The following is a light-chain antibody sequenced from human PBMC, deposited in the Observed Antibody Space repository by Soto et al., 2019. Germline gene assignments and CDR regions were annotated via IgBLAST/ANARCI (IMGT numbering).Light chain of an antibody. Sequence: QSALTQPASVSGSPGQSITISCTATSSDVGGYNYVSWYQQHPGKAPKLMIYDVSNRPSGVSNRFSGSKSGNTASLTISGLQAEDEADYYCSSYTISSTLYVFGTGTKLTVL. J-gene: IGLJ1*01. V-gene: IGLV2-14*03. CDR1: SSDVGGYNY. CDR2: DVS. CDR3: SSYTISSTLYV.